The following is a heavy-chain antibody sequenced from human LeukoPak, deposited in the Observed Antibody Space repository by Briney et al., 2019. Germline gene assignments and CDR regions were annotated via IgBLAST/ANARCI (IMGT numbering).Heavy chain of an antibody. CDR2: ISGSGDNT. V-gene: IGHV3-23*01. D-gene: IGHD2-15*01. CDR3: ARDCSSSAFDI. J-gene: IGHJ3*02. CDR1: GFTFSSYA. Sequence: GGTLRLPCAASGFTFSSYAMGWVRQAPGKGLEWVSAISGSGDNTYCADSVRGRFTISRDNSKNTLYLQMNSLRADDTAVYYCARDCSSSAFDIWGQGTMVTVSS.